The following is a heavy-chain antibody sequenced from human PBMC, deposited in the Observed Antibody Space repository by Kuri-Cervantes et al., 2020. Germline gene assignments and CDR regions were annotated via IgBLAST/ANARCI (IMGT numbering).Heavy chain of an antibody. CDR3: ARGVAGTQAGYYYYGMDV. J-gene: IGHJ6*02. CDR2: IGTAGDT. Sequence: GGSLRLSCAASGFTFSSYDMHWVRHATGKGLEWVSAIGTAGDTYYPGSVKGRFTISRENAKNSLYLQMNSLRAGDTAVYYCARGVAGTQAGYYYYGMDVWGQGTTVTVSS. D-gene: IGHD6-19*01. CDR1: GFTFSSYD. V-gene: IGHV3-13*01.